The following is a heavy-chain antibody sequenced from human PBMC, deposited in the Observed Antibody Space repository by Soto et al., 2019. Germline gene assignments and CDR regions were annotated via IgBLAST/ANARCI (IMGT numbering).Heavy chain of an antibody. J-gene: IGHJ5*02. CDR1: GGSISSYY. CDR2: IYYSGST. V-gene: IGHV4-59*08. CDR3: ARSPLTIFGVVNSNWFDP. Sequence: PSETLSLTCTVSGGSISSYYWSWIRQPPGKGLEWIGYIYYSGSTNYNPSLKSRVTISVDTSKNQFSLKLSSVTAADTAVYYCARSPLTIFGVVNSNWFDPWGQGTLVTVSS. D-gene: IGHD3-3*01.